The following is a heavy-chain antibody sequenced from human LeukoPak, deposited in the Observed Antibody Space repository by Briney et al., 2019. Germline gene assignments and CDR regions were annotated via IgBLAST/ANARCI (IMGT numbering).Heavy chain of an antibody. V-gene: IGHV4-61*02. J-gene: IGHJ4*02. CDR1: GGSISSGNYY. CDR2: IYTSGST. CDR3: AREDPLYYFDY. Sequence: SQTLSLTCTVSGGSISSGNYYWSWIRQPAGKGLEWIGRIYTSGSTNYNPSLKSRVTISADTSKNQFSLKLSSVTAADTAVYFCAREDPLYYFDYWGQGTLVTVSS.